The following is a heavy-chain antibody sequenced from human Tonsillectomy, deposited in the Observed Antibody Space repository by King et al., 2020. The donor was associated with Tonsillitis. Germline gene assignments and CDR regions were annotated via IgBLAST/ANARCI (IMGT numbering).Heavy chain of an antibody. D-gene: IGHD3-10*01. CDR2: IIPIFGRA. CDR3: ARDRTVRGIGNAFDI. J-gene: IGHJ3*02. Sequence: VQLVESGAEVKKPGSSVKVSCKASGGTFSSYAISWVRQAPGQGLEWMGGIIPIFGRANYAQKFQGRVTITADESTSTAYMEQSSLRSEDTDVYYCARDRTVRGIGNAFDIWGQGTLVTVSS. V-gene: IGHV1-69*01. CDR1: GGTFSSYA.